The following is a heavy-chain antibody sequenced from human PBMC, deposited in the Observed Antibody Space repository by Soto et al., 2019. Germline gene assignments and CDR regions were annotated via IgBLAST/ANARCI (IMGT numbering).Heavy chain of an antibody. V-gene: IGHV3-23*01. J-gene: IGHJ4*02. CDR3: AKGRYYHATTGHFVY. CDR2: ISGNGENT. CDR1: GFTFNNFG. Sequence: PGGSLRLSCAASGFTFNNFGMNWIRQAPGKGLEWVSVISGNGENTYYGDSVKGRFTISRDNSKNTLYLQMNSLRADDTALYYCAKGRYYHATTGHFVYWGQGTLVTVSS. D-gene: IGHD3-10*01.